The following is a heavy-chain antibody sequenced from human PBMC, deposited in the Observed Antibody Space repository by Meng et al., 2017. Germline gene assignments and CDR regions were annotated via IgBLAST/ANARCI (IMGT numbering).Heavy chain of an antibody. Sequence: EVQLVEASGGLVQPGGSLRLSCAASGLNFNSYWMHWVRQAPGKGLVWVSRISGDGSSTIYAESVKGRLTISRDNAKNTLYLQMNSLRGEDTAVYYCGTGGDYYSFHYWGQGTLVTVSS. CDR2: ISGDGSST. V-gene: IGHV3-74*01. CDR1: GLNFNSYW. J-gene: IGHJ4*02. CDR3: GTGGDYYSFHY. D-gene: IGHD1-26*01.